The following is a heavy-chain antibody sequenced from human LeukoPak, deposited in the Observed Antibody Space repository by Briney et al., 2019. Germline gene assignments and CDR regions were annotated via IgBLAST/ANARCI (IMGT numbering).Heavy chain of an antibody. CDR2: IRSKANSYAT. V-gene: IGHV3-73*01. Sequence: PGGSLRLSCAASGFTFSGSAMHWVRQVSGKGLEWVGRIRSKANSYATAYAASVRGRFTISRDDSKNTAYLQMNSLKTEDTAVYYCTRIPGYSSSFIGAFDIWGQGTMVTVSS. CDR1: GFTFSGSA. D-gene: IGHD6-6*01. J-gene: IGHJ3*02. CDR3: TRIPGYSSSFIGAFDI.